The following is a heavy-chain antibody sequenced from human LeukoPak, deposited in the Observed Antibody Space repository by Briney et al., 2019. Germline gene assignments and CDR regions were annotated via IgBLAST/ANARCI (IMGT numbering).Heavy chain of an antibody. Sequence: PGGSLRLSCAASGFTFSSYAMSWVRQAPGKGLEWVSAISGSGGSTYYADSVKGRFTISRDNSKNTLYLQMNSLRAEDTAVYYCAKLESDEDTAMVYYFDYWGQGTLVTVSS. V-gene: IGHV3-23*01. J-gene: IGHJ4*02. CDR2: ISGSGGST. D-gene: IGHD5-18*01. CDR3: AKLESDEDTAMVYYFDY. CDR1: GFTFSSYA.